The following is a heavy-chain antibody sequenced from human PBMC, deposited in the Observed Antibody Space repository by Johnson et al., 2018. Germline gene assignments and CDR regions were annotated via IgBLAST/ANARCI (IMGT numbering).Heavy chain of an antibody. V-gene: IGHV3-30-3*01. CDR1: GFTFSSYA. Sequence: QVQLVQSGGGVVQPGRSLRLSCAASGFTFSSYAMHWVRQAPGKGLEWVAVISYDGSNQYYADSVKGRFPISSENSKNTLYLKRNSQRGKDTAVYYGAKDPGGIAATYYYYGMDVWGQGTTVTVSS. D-gene: IGHD6-13*01. J-gene: IGHJ6*02. CDR2: ISYDGSNQ. CDR3: AKDPGGIAATYYYYGMDV.